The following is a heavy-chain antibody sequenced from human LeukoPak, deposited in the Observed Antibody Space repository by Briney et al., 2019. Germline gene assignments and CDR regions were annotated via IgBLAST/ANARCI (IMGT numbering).Heavy chain of an antibody. CDR3: AASLWFGIYPDY. D-gene: IGHD3-10*01. Sequence: SETLSLTCTVSGGSISSYYWSWIRQPPGKGLEWIGYIYYRGSTNYNPSLKSRVTISVDTSKNHLSLSLNSVTAADTAVYYCAASLWFGIYPDYWGQGSLVTVSS. V-gene: IGHV4-59*12. CDR1: GGSISSYY. CDR2: IYYRGST. J-gene: IGHJ4*02.